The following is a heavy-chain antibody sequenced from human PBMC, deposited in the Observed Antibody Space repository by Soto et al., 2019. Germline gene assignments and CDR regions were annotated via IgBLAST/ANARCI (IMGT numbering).Heavy chain of an antibody. J-gene: IGHJ4*02. CDR3: VRVGGPCSTSSCYAYFAD. D-gene: IGHD2-2*01. V-gene: IGHV3-21*01. CDR2: ISSSGYNM. CDR1: GFIFSDYG. Sequence: GGSLRLSCTVSGFIFSDYGINWVRQAPGEGLEWVSSISSSGYNMFYADSVKGRFTISRDNAKTSLYLQMNNLRAEDTAVYFCVRVGGPCSTSSCYAYFADWGQGALVTASS.